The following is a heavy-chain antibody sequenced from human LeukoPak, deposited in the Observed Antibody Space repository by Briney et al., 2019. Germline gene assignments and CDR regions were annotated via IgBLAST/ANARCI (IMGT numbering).Heavy chain of an antibody. J-gene: IGHJ4*02. D-gene: IGHD3-3*01. Sequence: PGGSLTLSCAASGFTFSSYAMSWVRQAPGKGLEWVSAISGSGGSTYYADSVKGRFTISRDNSKNTLYLQMNSLRAEDTAVYYCAKIYDFWSGKTYYFDYWGQGTLVTVSS. CDR2: ISGSGGST. CDR1: GFTFSSYA. CDR3: AKIYDFWSGKTYYFDY. V-gene: IGHV3-23*01.